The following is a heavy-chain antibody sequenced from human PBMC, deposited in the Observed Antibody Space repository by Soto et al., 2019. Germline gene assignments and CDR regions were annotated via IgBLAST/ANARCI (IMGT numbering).Heavy chain of an antibody. CDR1: GDTFSSYA. CDR2: IIPTFGRT. J-gene: IGHJ6*02. CDR3: ARDRLSSCAMDV. D-gene: IGHD3-10*02. Sequence: SVKVSCKASGDTFSSYAISWVRQAPGKGLEWMGKIIPTFGRTNYAQKFQGRLTISADDSTSTAYMELSSLLSEDTAVYYCARDRLSSCAMDVWDQGTMVTGS. V-gene: IGHV1-69*13.